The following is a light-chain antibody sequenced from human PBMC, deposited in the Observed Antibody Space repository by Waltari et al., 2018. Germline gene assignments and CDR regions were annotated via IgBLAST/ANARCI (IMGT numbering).Light chain of an antibody. Sequence: QSALTQPASVSGSPGQSITLSCTGTTNDLGAYYHVSLYQQHPGKAPKLIIYEVTYRPSGVSNRFSGSKSGNTASLTISGLQAEDEADYYCNSYTSTSTYVFGTGTKVTVL. J-gene: IGLJ1*01. CDR1: TNDLGAYYH. V-gene: IGLV2-14*01. CDR2: EVT. CDR3: NSYTSTSTYV.